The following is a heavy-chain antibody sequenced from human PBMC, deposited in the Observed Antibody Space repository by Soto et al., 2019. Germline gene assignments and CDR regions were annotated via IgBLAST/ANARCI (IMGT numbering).Heavy chain of an antibody. D-gene: IGHD3-10*01. J-gene: IGHJ4*02. CDR2: INHSGST. CDR1: GGSFSGYY. Sequence: QVQLQQWGAGLLKPSETLSLTCAVYGGSFSGYYWSWIRQPPGKGVEWIGEINHSGSTNYNPSLKSRVTISVDTSKNQFSLKLSSVTAADTAVYYCARREGLHGSGSYFPFDYWGQGTLVTVSS. V-gene: IGHV4-34*01. CDR3: ARREGLHGSGSYFPFDY.